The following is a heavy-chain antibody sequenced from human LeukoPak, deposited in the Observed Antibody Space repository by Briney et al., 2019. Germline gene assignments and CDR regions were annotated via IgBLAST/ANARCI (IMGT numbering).Heavy chain of an antibody. J-gene: IGHJ4*02. D-gene: IGHD6-19*01. CDR3: ARVEGVAGAFDY. V-gene: IGHV3-30*02. CDR1: GFTFSSYG. CDR2: IRYDGSNK. Sequence: GGSLRLSCAASGFTFSSYGMHWVPQAPGKGLEWVVFIRYDGSNKYYADSVKGRFTISRDNSKNTLYLQMNSLRAEDTAVYYCARVEGVAGAFDYWGQGTLVTVSS.